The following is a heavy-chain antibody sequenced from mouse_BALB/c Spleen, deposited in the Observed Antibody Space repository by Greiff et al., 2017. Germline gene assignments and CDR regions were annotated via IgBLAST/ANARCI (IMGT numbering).Heavy chain of an antibody. CDR1: GYTFTSYW. Sequence: VQLQQSGAELAKPGASVKMSCKASGYTFTSYWMHWVKQRPGQGLEWIGYINPSTGYTEYNQKFKDKATLTADKSSSTAYMQLSSLTSEDSAVYYCARDGNYLKWCAYWGQGTLVTVSA. CDR2: INPSTGYT. J-gene: IGHJ3*01. V-gene: IGHV1-7*01. D-gene: IGHD2-1*01. CDR3: ARDGNYLKWCAY.